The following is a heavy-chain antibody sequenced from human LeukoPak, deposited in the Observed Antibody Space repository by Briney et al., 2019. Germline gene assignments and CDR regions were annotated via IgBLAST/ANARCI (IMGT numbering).Heavy chain of an antibody. J-gene: IGHJ4*02. CDR3: ATVIYCSGGSCYPTFDY. CDR1: GYTLTELS. CDR2: FDPEDGET. D-gene: IGHD2-15*01. V-gene: IGHV1-24*01. Sequence: ASVKVSCKVSGYTLTELSMHWVRQAPGKGLEWMGGFDPEDGETIYAQKFQGRVTMTEDTSTDTAYMELSSLRSEDTAVYYCATVIYCSGGSCYPTFDYWGQGSLLTVSS.